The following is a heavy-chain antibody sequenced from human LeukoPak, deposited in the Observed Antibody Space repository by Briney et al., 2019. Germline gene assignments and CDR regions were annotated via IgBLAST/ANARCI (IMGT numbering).Heavy chain of an antibody. CDR3: ARKSVAVRDAFDI. CDR2: IYYTGST. D-gene: IGHD6-19*01. Sequence: SETLSLTCTVSNGSISRYYWSWIRQPPGRGLDWIGYIYYTGSTYYNPSLKSRGTISVDTSKNQFSLKLNSVTAADTAVYYCARKSVAVRDAFDIWGQGTMVTVSS. V-gene: IGHV4-59*01. CDR1: NGSISRYY. J-gene: IGHJ3*02.